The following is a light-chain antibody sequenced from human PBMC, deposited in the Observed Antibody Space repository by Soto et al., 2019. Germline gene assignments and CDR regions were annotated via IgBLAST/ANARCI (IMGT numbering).Light chain of an antibody. CDR2: DAS. CDR1: QSISSW. V-gene: IGKV1-5*01. CDR3: QQYNSPIT. Sequence: DIQMTQSPSSVSASVGDRITITCRASQSISSWLAWYQQKPGKAPKFLIYDASSLESGVPSRFSGSGSGTDFTLTISSLQPDDFATYYCQQYNSPITFGQGTRREIK. J-gene: IGKJ5*01.